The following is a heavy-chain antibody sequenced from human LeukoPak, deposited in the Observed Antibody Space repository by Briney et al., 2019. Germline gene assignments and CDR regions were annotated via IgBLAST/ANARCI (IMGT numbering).Heavy chain of an antibody. CDR2: ISSSGSTI. V-gene: IGHV3-48*03. CDR1: GFTFSCYA. CDR3: AELGITMIGGV. J-gene: IGHJ6*04. D-gene: IGHD3-10*02. Sequence: PGGSLLHSCGASGFTFSCYAMSWVRQAPGKGLEWVSAISSSGSTIYYADSVKGRFTISRDNAKNSLYLQMNSLRAEDTAVYYCAELGITMIGGVWGKGTTVTISS.